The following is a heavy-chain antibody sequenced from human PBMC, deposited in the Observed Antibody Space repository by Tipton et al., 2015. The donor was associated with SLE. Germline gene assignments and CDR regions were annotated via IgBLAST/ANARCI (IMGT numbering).Heavy chain of an antibody. J-gene: IGHJ4*02. CDR3: ARGLIAARFDY. V-gene: IGHV4-61*02. D-gene: IGHD6-6*01. Sequence: TLSLTCTVSGGSISSGSYYWSWIRQPAGKGLEWIGRIYTSGSTNYNPSLKSRVTISVDTSKNQFSLKLSSVTAADTAVCYCARGLIAARFDYWGQGTLVTVSS. CDR1: GGSISSGSYY. CDR2: IYTSGST.